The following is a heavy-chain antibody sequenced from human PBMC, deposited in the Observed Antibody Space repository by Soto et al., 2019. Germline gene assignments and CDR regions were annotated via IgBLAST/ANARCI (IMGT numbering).Heavy chain of an antibody. J-gene: IGHJ4*02. D-gene: IGHD3-10*01. CDR3: AREQGFGEFLLFSSYYFDY. CDR2: ISYDGSNK. Sequence: QVQLVESGGGVVQPGRSLRLSCAASEFTFSSYAMHWVRQAPGKGLEWVAVISYDGSNKYYADSVKGRFTISRDNSKNTLYLQMNSLRAEDTAVYYCAREQGFGEFLLFSSYYFDYWGQGTLVTVSS. CDR1: EFTFSSYA. V-gene: IGHV3-30-3*01.